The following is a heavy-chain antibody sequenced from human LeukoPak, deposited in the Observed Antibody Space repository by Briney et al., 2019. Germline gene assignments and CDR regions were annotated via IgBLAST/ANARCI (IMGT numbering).Heavy chain of an antibody. V-gene: IGHV3-21*01. CDR2: ISSSSSYI. Sequence: PGGSLRLSCAASGFTFSSYSMNWDRQAPGKGLEWVSSISSSSSYIYYADSVKGRFTISRDNAKNSLYLQMNSLRAEDTAVYYCARDRSLIAYSSSWYKLLDYWGQGTLVTVSS. D-gene: IGHD6-13*01. J-gene: IGHJ4*02. CDR3: ARDRSLIAYSSSWYKLLDY. CDR1: GFTFSSYS.